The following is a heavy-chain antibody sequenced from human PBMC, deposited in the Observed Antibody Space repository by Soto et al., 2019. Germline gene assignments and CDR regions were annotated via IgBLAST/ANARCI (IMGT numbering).Heavy chain of an antibody. CDR3: ARVHNKAAAGICMDV. CDR2: IIPIFGTA. V-gene: IGHV1-69*01. J-gene: IGHJ6*02. CDR1: GGTFSSYA. D-gene: IGHD6-13*01. Sequence: QVQLVQSGAEVKNPGSSVKFSCKASGGTFSSYAISWVRQAPGQGLEWMGGIIPIFGTANYAQKFQGRVTITADESTSTAYMELRSLRSEDTAVYYCARVHNKAAAGICMDVWGQGTTVTVSS.